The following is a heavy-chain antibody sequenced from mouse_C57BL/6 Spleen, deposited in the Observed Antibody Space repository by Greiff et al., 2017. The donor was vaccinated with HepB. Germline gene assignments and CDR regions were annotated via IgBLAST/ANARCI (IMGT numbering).Heavy chain of an antibody. CDR3: ASGFYFDY. CDR2: ISYDGSN. CDR1: GYSITSGYY. J-gene: IGHJ2*01. Sequence: DVKLVESGPGLVKPSQSLSLTCSVTGYSITSGYYWNWIRQFPGNKLEWMGYISYDGSNNYNPSLKNRISITRDTSKNQFFLKLNSVTTEDTATYYCASGFYFDYWGQGTTLTVSS. V-gene: IGHV3-6*01.